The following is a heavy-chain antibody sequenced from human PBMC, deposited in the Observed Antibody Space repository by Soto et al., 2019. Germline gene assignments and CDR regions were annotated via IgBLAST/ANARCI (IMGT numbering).Heavy chain of an antibody. CDR1: GFTLSAYW. Sequence: EVQLEESGGDLVQPGGSLRLSCAASGFTLSAYWMTWVRQAPGKGLEWVANINRDGSKKSYLDSVRGRFTISRDNVGNSLYLQMDRLSADDTARSYCALVVSPGSSSLYLDAFAIWGQGTMVTVSS. CDR3: ALVVSPGSSSLYLDAFAI. V-gene: IGHV3-7*05. CDR2: INRDGSKK. J-gene: IGHJ3*02. D-gene: IGHD6-13*01.